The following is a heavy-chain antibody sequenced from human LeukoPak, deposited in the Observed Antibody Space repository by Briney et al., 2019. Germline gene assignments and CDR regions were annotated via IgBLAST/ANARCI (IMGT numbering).Heavy chain of an antibody. J-gene: IGHJ6*02. CDR3: VRDPPGEGLDV. Sequence: GGSLRLSCVASGFTFSRYWMHWVRQTPVKGQLWVSYSNSDGRRTGYADSVKGRFTISRDNAKNTLYLQMNSLRAEDTAVYYCVRDPPGEGLDVWGQGTTVTVSS. CDR1: GFTFSRYW. CDR2: SNSDGRRT. V-gene: IGHV3-74*01.